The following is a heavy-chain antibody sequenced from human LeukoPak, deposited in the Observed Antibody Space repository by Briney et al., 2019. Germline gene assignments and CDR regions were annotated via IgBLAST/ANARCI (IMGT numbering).Heavy chain of an antibody. CDR1: GGSISSSSYS. D-gene: IGHD5-12*01. CDR3: ARLVADMYEDY. Sequence: SETLSLTCTVSGGSISSSSYSWGWIRQPPGKGLEWIGSIYYSGSTYYNPSLKSRVTISVDTSKNQFSLKLSSVTAADTAVYYCARLVADMYEDYWGQGTLVTVSS. CDR2: IYYSGST. V-gene: IGHV4-39*01. J-gene: IGHJ4*02.